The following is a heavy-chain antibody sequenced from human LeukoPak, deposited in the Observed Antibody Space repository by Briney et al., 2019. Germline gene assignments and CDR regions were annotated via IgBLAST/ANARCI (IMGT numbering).Heavy chain of an antibody. CDR2: IYTSGST. V-gene: IGHV4-4*09. Sequence: SETLSLTCTVSGGSISSYYWSWIRQPPGKGLEWIGYIYTSGSTNYNPSLKSRVTISVDTSKNQFSLTLSSVTAADTAVYYCARHVWKTYYDFWSGYYLLGWFDPWGQGTLVTVSS. J-gene: IGHJ5*02. CDR3: ARHVWKTYYDFWSGYYLLGWFDP. D-gene: IGHD3-3*01. CDR1: GGSISSYY.